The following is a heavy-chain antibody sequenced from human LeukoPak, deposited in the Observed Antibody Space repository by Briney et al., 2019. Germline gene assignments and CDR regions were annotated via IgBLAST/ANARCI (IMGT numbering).Heavy chain of an antibody. Sequence: SETLSLTCTVSGGSVRRDSYYWSWIRQSPGKGLEWIGYIYYSGSTSYNPSLKSRVTMSVDTSKNQVSLKLSSVTAAGTAVYYCATRPSGSDRFLPYFDYWGQGALVTVSS. CDR2: IYYSGST. J-gene: IGHJ4*02. CDR3: ATRPSGSDRFLPYFDY. D-gene: IGHD1-1*01. CDR1: GGSVRRDSYY. V-gene: IGHV4-61*01.